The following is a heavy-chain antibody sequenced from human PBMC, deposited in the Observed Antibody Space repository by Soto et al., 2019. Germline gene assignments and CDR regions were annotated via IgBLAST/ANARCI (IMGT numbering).Heavy chain of an antibody. V-gene: IGHV3-7*05. CDR1: GFTFXSYW. CDR3: ARVTYYDFWSGYYEVWGPGHFDY. J-gene: IGHJ4*02. CDR2: IKQDGSEK. D-gene: IGHD3-3*01. Sequence: GGSLRLSCSASGFTFXSYWMSWVRQAPGKGLEWVANIKQDGSEKYYVDSVKGRFTISRDNAKNSLYLQMNSLRAEDTAVYYCARVTYYDFWSGYYEVWGPGHFDYWGQGTLVTVSS.